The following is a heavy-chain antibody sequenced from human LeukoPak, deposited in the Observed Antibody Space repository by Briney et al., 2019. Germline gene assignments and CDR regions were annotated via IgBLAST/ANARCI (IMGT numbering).Heavy chain of an antibody. D-gene: IGHD3-22*01. J-gene: IGHJ4*02. CDR3: ARDRGYYYDSSGYDY. V-gene: IGHV3-21*01. CDR2: ISSSSSYI. CDR1: GFTFSSYS. Sequence: GGSLRLSCAASGFTFSSYSMNWVRQAPGKGLEWVSSISSSSSYIYYADSVKGRFTISRDNAKNSLYLQMNSLRAEDTAVYYRARDRGYYYDSSGYDYWGQGTLVTVSS.